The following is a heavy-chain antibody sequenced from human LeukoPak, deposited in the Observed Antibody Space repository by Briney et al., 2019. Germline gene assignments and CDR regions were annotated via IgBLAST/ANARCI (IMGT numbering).Heavy chain of an antibody. V-gene: IGHV3-48*01. Sequence: GVSLRLSCAASGFTFSRYSMNWVRQAPGKGLEWISYISSSGTTIYYADSVQGRFIISRDNARNSLYLQMNSLRAEDTAVYYCARVGYSDFWSGYYWDYWGQGTLATVSS. CDR2: ISSSGTTI. CDR1: GFTFSRYS. CDR3: ARVGYSDFWSGYYWDY. J-gene: IGHJ4*02. D-gene: IGHD3-3*01.